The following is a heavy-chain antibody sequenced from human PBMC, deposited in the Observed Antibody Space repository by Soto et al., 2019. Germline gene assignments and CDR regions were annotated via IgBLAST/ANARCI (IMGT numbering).Heavy chain of an antibody. CDR2: ISWNSGSI. D-gene: IGHD3-16*01. V-gene: IGHV3-9*01. Sequence: EVQLVESGGGLVQPGRSLRLSCAASGFTFDDYAMHWVRQAPGKGLEWVSGISWNSGSIGYADSVKGRFTISRDNAKNFLYLQMNSLRAEDTALYYCAKGGNYYYYYMDVWGKGTTVTVSS. CDR3: AKGGNYYYYYMDV. CDR1: GFTFDDYA. J-gene: IGHJ6*03.